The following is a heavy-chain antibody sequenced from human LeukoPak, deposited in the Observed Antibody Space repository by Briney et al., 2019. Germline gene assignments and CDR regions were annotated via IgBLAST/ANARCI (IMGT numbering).Heavy chain of an antibody. CDR3: ARRLRYGSGSYYRH. J-gene: IGHJ1*01. Sequence: SETLSLTCTVSGGSISLYYWNWIRQPPGRGLEWIGYIYTSGSTKYNPSLKSRVTISVDTSKNQLSLKLSSVTAADTAVYYCARRLRYGSGSYYRHWGQGTLVTVSS. D-gene: IGHD3-10*01. CDR1: GGSISLYY. V-gene: IGHV4-4*09. CDR2: IYTSGST.